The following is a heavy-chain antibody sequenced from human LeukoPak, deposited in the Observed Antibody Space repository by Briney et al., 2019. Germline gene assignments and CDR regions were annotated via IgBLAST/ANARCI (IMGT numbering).Heavy chain of an antibody. D-gene: IGHD6-19*01. CDR1: GGSISNYY. J-gene: IGHJ6*01. CDR2: IYSSGTT. V-gene: IGHV4-4*07. CDR3: ARVSPIAVAGSSYYYAMDV. Sequence: SETLSHTCNVSGGSISNYYWTWIRQPAGKGLEWIGRIYSSGTTTYNPSLKSRVAMSVDTSRNQFSLKLSSVTAADTAVYYCARVSPIAVAGSSYYYAMDVWGQGTTVTVSS.